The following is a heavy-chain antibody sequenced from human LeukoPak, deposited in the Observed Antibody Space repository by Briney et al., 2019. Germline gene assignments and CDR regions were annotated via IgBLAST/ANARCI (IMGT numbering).Heavy chain of an antibody. CDR2: IIPIFGTA. CDR3: ARVDTAMVTDWFDP. CDR1: GGTFSSYA. J-gene: IGHJ5*02. D-gene: IGHD5-18*01. V-gene: IGHV1-69*13. Sequence: SVKVSCKASGGTFSSYAISWVRQAPGQGLEWMGEIIPIFGTANYAQKFQGRVTITADESTSTAYMELSSLRSEDTAVYYCARVDTAMVTDWFDPWGQGTLVTVSS.